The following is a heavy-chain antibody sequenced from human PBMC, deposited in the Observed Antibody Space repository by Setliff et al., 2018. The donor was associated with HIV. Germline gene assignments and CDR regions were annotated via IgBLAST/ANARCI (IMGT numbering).Heavy chain of an antibody. D-gene: IGHD3-10*01. V-gene: IGHV3-30*01. J-gene: IGHJ6*02. CDR2: ISYDGSNK. CDR1: GFTFSSYA. Sequence: GGSLRLSCAASGFTFSSYAMHWVRQAPGKGLEWVAVISYDGSNKYYADSVKGRFTISRDNSKDTLYLQMNSLRAEDTAVYCCARSVIGYYYYGMDVWGQGTLVTVSS. CDR3: ARSVIGYYYYGMDV.